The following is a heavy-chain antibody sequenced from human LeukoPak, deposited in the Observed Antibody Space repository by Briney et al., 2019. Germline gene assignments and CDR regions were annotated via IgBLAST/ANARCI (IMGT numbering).Heavy chain of an antibody. D-gene: IGHD3-16*01. V-gene: IGHV3-11*03. CDR3: ARHSGGPVNDAFDI. CDR1: GFTFNDYY. Sequence: GGSLRLSCAASGFTFNDYYMSWIRQAPGKGLEWVSNLSSSGRYTNYADSVRGRFTISRDNAKKSLYLQMNSLRAEDTAVYYCARHSGGPVNDAFDIWGQGTKVTVSS. J-gene: IGHJ3*02. CDR2: LSSSGRYT.